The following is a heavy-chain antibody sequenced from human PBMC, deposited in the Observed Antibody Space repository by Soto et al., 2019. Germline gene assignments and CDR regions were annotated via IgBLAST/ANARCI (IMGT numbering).Heavy chain of an antibody. D-gene: IGHD2-2*01. CDR2: MYHSGGT. CDR1: GGSISSGGYS. J-gene: IGHJ4*02. CDR3: PRVPHY. V-gene: IGHV4-30-2*01. Sequence: SETLSLTCAVSGGSISSGGYSWSWIRQPPGKGLEWIGYMYHSGGTYYNPSLKSRVTISIDRSKNQFSLKLSSVTAADTAVYYCPRVPHYWGQGILLTVSS.